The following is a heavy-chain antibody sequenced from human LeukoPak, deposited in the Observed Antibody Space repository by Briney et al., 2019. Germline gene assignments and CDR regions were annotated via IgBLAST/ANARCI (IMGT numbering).Heavy chain of an antibody. CDR1: GFTFSSYW. V-gene: IGHV3-7*01. Sequence: GGSLRLSCAASGFTFSSYWMSWVRQAPGKGLEWVANIKQDGSEKYYVDSVKGRFTISRDNAKNSLYLQMNSLRAEDTAVYYCARSHGDYVFTENWYFDLWGRGTLVTVSS. J-gene: IGHJ2*01. CDR2: IKQDGSEK. D-gene: IGHD4-17*01. CDR3: ARSHGDYVFTENWYFDL.